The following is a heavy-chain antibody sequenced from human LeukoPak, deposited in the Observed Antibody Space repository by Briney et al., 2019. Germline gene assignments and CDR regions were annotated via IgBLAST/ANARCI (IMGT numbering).Heavy chain of an antibody. CDR3: ARHHATSNCFDP. CDR1: GDAITSGTYY. J-gene: IGHJ5*02. V-gene: IGHV4-39*01. Sequence: SETLSLTCTVPGDAITSGTYYWDWIRQAPGKGLEWIGNIYHSGITYYTPSFESRVTMTVDTSRNQFSLKLNSLTAADTAVYYCARHHATSNCFDPWGQGILVTVSS. CDR2: IYHSGIT.